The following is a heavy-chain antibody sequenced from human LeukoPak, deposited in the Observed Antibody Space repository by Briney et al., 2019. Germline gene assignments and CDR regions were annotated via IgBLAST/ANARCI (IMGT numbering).Heavy chain of an antibody. D-gene: IGHD3-3*01. CDR2: ISGSGGST. Sequence: GGSLRLSCVVSGFTFSDYAMSWVRQAPGKGLEWVSAISGSGGSTYYADSVKGRFTISRDNSKNTLYLQMNSLRAEDTAVYYCAKRSQIFGVVISPLFDYWGQGTLVTVSS. J-gene: IGHJ4*02. CDR3: AKRSQIFGVVISPLFDY. CDR1: GFTFSDYA. V-gene: IGHV3-23*01.